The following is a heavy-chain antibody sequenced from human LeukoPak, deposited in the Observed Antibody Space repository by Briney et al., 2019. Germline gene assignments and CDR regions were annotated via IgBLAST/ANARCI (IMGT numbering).Heavy chain of an antibody. J-gene: IGHJ3*02. CDR1: GFTFSTYT. V-gene: IGHV3-48*04. CDR2: ISTTSSTI. Sequence: GGSLRLSCAASGFTFSTYTMNWVRQAPGKGLEWVSYISTTSSTIYYADSVKGRFIISRDNAKNSLYLQMNSLRAEDTAVYYCARGSISTIVVVRAFDIWGQGIMVTVSS. CDR3: ARGSISTIVVVRAFDI. D-gene: IGHD3-22*01.